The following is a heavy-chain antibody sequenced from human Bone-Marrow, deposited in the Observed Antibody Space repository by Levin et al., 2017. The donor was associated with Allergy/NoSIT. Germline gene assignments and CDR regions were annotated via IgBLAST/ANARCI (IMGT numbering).Heavy chain of an antibody. CDR1: GDSVRSDSSS. CDR3: ARSHVPIPALDFDH. V-gene: IGHV4-31*03. D-gene: IGHD2-2*01. J-gene: IGHJ4*02. Sequence: SETLSLTCTVSGDSVRSDSSSWNWIRQYPGKGLEWIGYVYYNGSPYYNPSLMSRLNISLDTSKNQFSLKLTSVTAADTAVYYCARSHVPIPALDFDHWGQGTLVTVSS. CDR2: VYYNGSP.